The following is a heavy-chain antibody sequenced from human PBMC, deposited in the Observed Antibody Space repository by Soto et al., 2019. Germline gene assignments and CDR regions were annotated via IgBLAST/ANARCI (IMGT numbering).Heavy chain of an antibody. Sequence: EVQLVESGGGLVQPGGSLRLSCAASGFTVSTNYMTWVRQAPGKGPEWVSVMYSGGSTYHTQSVKGRFTTSRDNSNNTLYLQMNNVRVEDTAVYYCAKINQWLAYSMDVWGQGTTVTVSS. CDR3: AKINQWLAYSMDV. J-gene: IGHJ6*02. D-gene: IGHD6-19*01. CDR1: GFTVSTNY. V-gene: IGHV3-66*01. CDR2: MYSGGST.